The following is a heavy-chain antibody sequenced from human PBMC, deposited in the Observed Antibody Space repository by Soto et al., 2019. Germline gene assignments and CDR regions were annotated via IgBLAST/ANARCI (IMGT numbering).Heavy chain of an antibody. CDR2: ISAYNGNT. CDR3: ARVWSGIVGASPPSYYYYGMDV. Sequence: ASVKVSCKASGYTFTSYGISWVRQAPGQGLEWMGWISAYNGNTNYAQKLQGRVTMTTDTSTSTAYMELRSLRSDDTAVYYCARVWSGIVGASPPSYYYYGMDVWGQGTTVTVSS. V-gene: IGHV1-18*01. J-gene: IGHJ6*02. D-gene: IGHD1-26*01. CDR1: GYTFTSYG.